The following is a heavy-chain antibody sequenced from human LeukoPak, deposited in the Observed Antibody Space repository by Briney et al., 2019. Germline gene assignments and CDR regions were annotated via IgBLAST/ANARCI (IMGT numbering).Heavy chain of an antibody. J-gene: IGHJ6*03. V-gene: IGHV3-48*03. Sequence: GGSLRLSCAASGFTFSNYAMNWVRQAPGKGLEWVSYVSTTGSTTYYADSVKGRFTISRDNAKNSLYLQMNSLRAEDTAVYNCARGFYKAYYYMDVWGKGTTVTISS. D-gene: IGHD3-3*01. CDR2: VSTTGSTT. CDR3: ARGFYKAYYYMDV. CDR1: GFTFSNYA.